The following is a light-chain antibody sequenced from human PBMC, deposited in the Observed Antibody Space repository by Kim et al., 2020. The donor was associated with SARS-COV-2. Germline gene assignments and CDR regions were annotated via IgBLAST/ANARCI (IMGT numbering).Light chain of an antibody. CDR3: QQYGSAPNT. Sequence: EIVLTQSPGTLSLSPGERATLSCRASQSVSSSYLAWYQQKPGQAPRLLIYGASSRATGIPDRFSGSGSGTDFTLNISRLEPEDFAVYYFQQYGSAPNTFGGGTKVDIK. CDR1: QSVSSSY. V-gene: IGKV3-20*01. CDR2: GAS. J-gene: IGKJ4*01.